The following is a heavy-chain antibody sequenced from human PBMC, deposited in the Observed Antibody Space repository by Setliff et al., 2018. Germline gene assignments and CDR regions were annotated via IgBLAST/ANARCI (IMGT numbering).Heavy chain of an antibody. CDR1: GFAFANYN. D-gene: IGHD5-12*01. V-gene: IGHV3-21*04. Sequence: PGGSLRLSCAASGFAFANYNMIWVRQAPGKGLEWVASLSSANNYIVYADSVKGRFTLSRDNAQSSLFLQMNSLSAEDTATYYCASSRTWIPVLDHCGQGTLVTVSS. CDR2: LSSANNYI. CDR3: ASSRTWIPVLDH. J-gene: IGHJ4*02.